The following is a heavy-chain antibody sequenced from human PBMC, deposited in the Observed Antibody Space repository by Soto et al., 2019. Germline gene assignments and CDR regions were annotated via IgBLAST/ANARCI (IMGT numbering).Heavy chain of an antibody. Sequence: EVQLVESGGGLVKPGGSLRLSCAASGYTFSVAWMNWVRQAPGKGLEWVGRILSKTDGGSTAFAAPVKGRFTISRDDSKNTLYLQMNSLKTEDTAVYYSFGVIGEVRYWGQGTLGTLSS. CDR1: GYTFSVAW. D-gene: IGHD3-10*01. CDR3: FGVIGEVRY. V-gene: IGHV3-15*07. J-gene: IGHJ4*02. CDR2: ILSKTDGGST.